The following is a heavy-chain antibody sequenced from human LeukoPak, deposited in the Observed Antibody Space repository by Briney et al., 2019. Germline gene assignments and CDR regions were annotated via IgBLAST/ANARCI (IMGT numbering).Heavy chain of an antibody. V-gene: IGHV3-74*01. CDR3: ARSRGLLLPEY. D-gene: IGHD3-3*01. Sequence: PGGSLRLSCAASGFTFSSYWMHWVRQGPGKGLVWVSRINRDGRSTSYGDSVEGRFTISRDNAKNTLSLQMNSLRAEDTAVYYCARSRGLLLPEYWGQGTLVTVSS. CDR1: GFTFSSYW. J-gene: IGHJ4*02. CDR2: INRDGRST.